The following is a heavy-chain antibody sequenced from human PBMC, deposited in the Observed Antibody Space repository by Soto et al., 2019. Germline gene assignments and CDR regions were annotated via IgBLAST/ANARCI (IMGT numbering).Heavy chain of an antibody. Sequence: TSETLSLTCTVSGGSISSYYWSWIRQPPGKGLEWIGYIYYSGSTNYNPSLKSRVTISVDTSKNQFSLKLSSVTAADTAVYYCARLVITGRAYYYYYMDVWGKGTTVTVS. CDR2: IYYSGST. J-gene: IGHJ6*03. V-gene: IGHV4-59*08. CDR3: ARLVITGRAYYYYYMDV. D-gene: IGHD1-20*01. CDR1: GGSISSYY.